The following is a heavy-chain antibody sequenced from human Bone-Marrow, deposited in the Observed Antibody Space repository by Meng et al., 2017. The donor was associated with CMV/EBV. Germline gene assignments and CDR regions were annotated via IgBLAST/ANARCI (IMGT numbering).Heavy chain of an antibody. CDR3: AKDLPGVVWFGE. CDR2: IDISGGST. J-gene: IGHJ4*02. Sequence: GESLKISCAASGFTFTSSAMSWVRQAPGKGLEWVSSIDISGGSTYYADSVRGRFTISRDNSKNMLYLQMNSLRAEDTAVYYCAKDLPGVVWFGEWGQGTLVTVSS. D-gene: IGHD3-10*01. CDR1: GFTFTSSA. V-gene: IGHV3-23*01.